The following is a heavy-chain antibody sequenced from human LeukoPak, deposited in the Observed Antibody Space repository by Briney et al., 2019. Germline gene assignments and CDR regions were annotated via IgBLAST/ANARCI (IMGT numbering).Heavy chain of an antibody. J-gene: IGHJ4*02. CDR1: GFTFGTYG. D-gene: IGHD3-10*01. V-gene: IGHV3-23*01. CDR3: AKEMGSSQPFDY. CDR2: ISASGDHT. Sequence: PGGSLRLSCAASGFTFGTYGLAWVRQAPGKGLEWVSAISASGDHTYYADSVKGRFSISRDNSKNTLYLQMSSLRAEDTALYYCAKEMGSSQPFDYWGQGTLVTVSS.